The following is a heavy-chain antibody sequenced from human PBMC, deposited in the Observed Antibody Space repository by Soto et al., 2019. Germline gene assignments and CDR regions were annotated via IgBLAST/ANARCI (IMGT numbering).Heavy chain of an antibody. CDR1: GGSINNYY. CDR3: ARQSLDCSGGSCYTYYFDY. J-gene: IGHJ4*02. CDR2: IYYTGST. D-gene: IGHD2-15*01. Sequence: PSETLSLTCTVSGGSINNYYWSWIRQPPGKGLEWIAYIYYTGSTNYNPSLKSRVTISVDTSKNQFSLKLSSVTAADTAVYYCARQSLDCSGGSCYTYYFDYWGQGTLVTSPQ. V-gene: IGHV4-59*08.